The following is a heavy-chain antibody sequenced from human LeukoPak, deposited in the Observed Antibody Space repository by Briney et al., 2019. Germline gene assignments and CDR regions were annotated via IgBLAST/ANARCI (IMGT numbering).Heavy chain of an antibody. V-gene: IGHV3-74*01. Sequence: GGSLRLSCAASGFTFSSYWMHWVRHAPGKGLVWVSRIKSDGSTNYADSVKGRFTISRDNAKNTVSLQMNSRRAEDTGVYYCARAPSEIGGYYPEYFRHWGQGTLVTVSS. D-gene: IGHD3-22*01. CDR1: GFTFSSYW. J-gene: IGHJ1*01. CDR3: ARAPSEIGGYYPEYFRH. CDR2: IKSDGST.